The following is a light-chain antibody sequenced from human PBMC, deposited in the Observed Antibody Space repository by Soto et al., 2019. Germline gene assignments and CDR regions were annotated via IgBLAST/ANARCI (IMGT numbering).Light chain of an antibody. J-gene: IGKJ1*01. CDR1: QSVSSSD. V-gene: IGKV3-20*01. Sequence: EIVLTQTPGTLSLSPGERATLSCRASQSVSSSDLAWYQPKTGQAPRLLIYGTSKRATGIPDRFSGSGSGTDFTLTISRLEPEDVAAYYWQQYGSSPRTFGQGTKVEIK. CDR2: GTS. CDR3: QQYGSSPRT.